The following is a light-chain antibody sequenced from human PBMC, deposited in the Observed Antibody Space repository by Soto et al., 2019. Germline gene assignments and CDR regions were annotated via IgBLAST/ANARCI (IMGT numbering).Light chain of an antibody. V-gene: IGLV1-44*01. CDR3: TAWDNSLNGLV. J-gene: IGLJ3*02. Sequence: QSVLTQPPAASGTPGQRVTISCSGSSSNIGSNIVNWYQQLPGAAPKLLIDSNNRRPSGVPDRFSGSKSGTSASLAISGLQSEDEADYYCTAWDNSLNGLVFGGGTKLTVL. CDR2: SNN. CDR1: SSNIGSNI.